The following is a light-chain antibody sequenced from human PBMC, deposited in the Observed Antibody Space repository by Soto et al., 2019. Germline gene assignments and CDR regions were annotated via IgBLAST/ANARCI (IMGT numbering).Light chain of an antibody. J-gene: IGLJ1*01. CDR1: SSDIGGYNY. Sequence: QPDLTQPASVSGSPGQSIAISCTGSSSDIGGYNYVSWYQQHPGKAPQLIIYEVTNRPSGVSNRFSGSKSGNTASLTISGLQAEDEADYYCSSYTSSSTRVFGTGTKVTVL. V-gene: IGLV2-14*01. CDR2: EVT. CDR3: SSYTSSSTRV.